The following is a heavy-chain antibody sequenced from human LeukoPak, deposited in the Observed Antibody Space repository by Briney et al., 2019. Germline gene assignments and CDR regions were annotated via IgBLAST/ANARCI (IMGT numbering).Heavy chain of an antibody. CDR2: IYYSGST. V-gene: IGHV4-39*07. J-gene: IGHJ5*02. CDR3: AIAPPRVIFGVVPFDP. CDR1: GGSISSSSYY. D-gene: IGHD3-3*01. Sequence: SSETLSLTCTVSGGSISSSSYYWGWIRQPPGKGLEWIGSIYYSGSTYYNPSLKSRVTISVDTSKNQFSLKLSYVTAADTAVYYCAIAPPRVIFGVVPFDPWGQGTLVTVSS.